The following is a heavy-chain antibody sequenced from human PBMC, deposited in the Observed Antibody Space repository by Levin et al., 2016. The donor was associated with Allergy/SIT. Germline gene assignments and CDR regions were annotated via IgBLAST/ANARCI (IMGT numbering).Heavy chain of an antibody. CDR2: FYHSGDT. J-gene: IGHJ4*02. CDR3: ARLGTVVSF. D-gene: IGHD1-26*01. CDR1: GYSISSGYY. Sequence: ESLKISCSVSGYSISSGYYWGWIRQSPGRGLEWIGSFYHSGDTYSNPSLESRVSLSVDTSKNQFSLRLTSVTAADTAIYYCARLGTVVSFWGQGALVTVSP. V-gene: IGHV4-38-2*01.